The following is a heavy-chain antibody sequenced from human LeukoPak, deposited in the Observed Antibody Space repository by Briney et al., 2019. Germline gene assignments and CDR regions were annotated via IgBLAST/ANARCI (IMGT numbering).Heavy chain of an antibody. J-gene: IGHJ4*02. CDR3: AKGCSSTSCYRRDFRFDY. D-gene: IGHD2-2*01. Sequence: GGSLRLSCAASGFTFSSYGMHWVRQAPGKGLEWVAVISYDGSNKYYADSVKGRFTISRDNSKNTLYLQMNSLRAEDTAVYYCAKGCSSTSCYRRDFRFDYWGQGTLVTVSS. V-gene: IGHV3-30*18. CDR1: GFTFSSYG. CDR2: ISYDGSNK.